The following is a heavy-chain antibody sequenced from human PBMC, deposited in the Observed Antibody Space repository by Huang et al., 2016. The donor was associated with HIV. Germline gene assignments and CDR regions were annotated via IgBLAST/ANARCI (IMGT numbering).Heavy chain of an antibody. CDR3: ARAKDTWDAYDI. J-gene: IGHJ3*02. Sequence: QVQLVESGGGVVQPGRSLRLSCAASGFPFNNQAMHWVRQAPGKGLDGRAVISNDGSNNYYADSVKGRFTISRDSSKSTLFLHMTSLRTEDTAVYYCARAKDTWDAYDIWGQGTMVIVSS. CDR1: GFPFNNQA. D-gene: IGHD5-18*01. CDR2: ISNDGSNN. V-gene: IGHV3-30-3*01.